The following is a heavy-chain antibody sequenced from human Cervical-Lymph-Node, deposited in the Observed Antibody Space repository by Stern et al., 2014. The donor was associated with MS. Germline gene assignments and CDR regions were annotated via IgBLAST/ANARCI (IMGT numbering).Heavy chain of an antibody. CDR2: ISYDGSDK. Sequence: VQLVESGGGVVQPGRSLRLSCAASGFTFSSNGMHWVRQAPGKGLEWVAVISYDGSDKYYADSVKGRFTISRDNSKNTLYLQMSSLRAEDTAVYYCAKDRSWDSSGYYDYYYYYGMDVWGQGTTVTVSS. D-gene: IGHD3-22*01. V-gene: IGHV3-30*18. CDR3: AKDRSWDSSGYYDYYYYYGMDV. CDR1: GFTFSSNG. J-gene: IGHJ6*02.